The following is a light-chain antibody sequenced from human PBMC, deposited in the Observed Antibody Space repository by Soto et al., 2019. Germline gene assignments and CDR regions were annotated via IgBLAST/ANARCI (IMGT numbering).Light chain of an antibody. J-gene: IGKJ4*01. CDR1: QGISSY. Sequence: AIRMPQSPSSLSASTGDRVTITCRASQGISSYLAWYQQKPGKAPKLLIYAASTLQSGVPSRFSGSRSGTDFTLTISCLQSEEFATYYCQQYYSYPPAFGGGTKVEIK. V-gene: IGKV1-8*01. CDR2: AAS. CDR3: QQYYSYPPA.